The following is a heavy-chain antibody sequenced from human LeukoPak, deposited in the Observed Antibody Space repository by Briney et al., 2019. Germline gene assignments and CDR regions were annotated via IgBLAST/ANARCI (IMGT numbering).Heavy chain of an antibody. J-gene: IGHJ4*02. CDR3: AKGEDGGLRFLGTALGN. D-gene: IGHD3-3*01. Sequence: GGSLRLSCAASGFTFSSYGMHWVRQAPGKGLEWVAFIRYDGSNKYYADSVKGRFTISRDNSKNTLYLQMNSLRAEDTAVYYCAKGEDGGLRFLGTALGNWGQGTLVTVSS. CDR2: IRYDGSNK. CDR1: GFTFSSYG. V-gene: IGHV3-30*02.